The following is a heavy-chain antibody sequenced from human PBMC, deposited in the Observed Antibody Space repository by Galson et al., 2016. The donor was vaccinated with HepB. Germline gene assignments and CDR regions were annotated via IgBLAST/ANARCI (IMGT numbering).Heavy chain of an antibody. D-gene: IGHD5-12*01. CDR3: ARDHISGRGPFFDY. Sequence: SLRLSCAASVFTFSRSWMTWVRQAPGRGLEWLANIKEDGSSTNHVDSVKGRFTISRDNAKTSLYLQMNSLRAEDTAVYYCARDHISGRGPFFDYWGQGIPVTVSS. J-gene: IGHJ4*02. V-gene: IGHV3-7*03. CDR1: VFTFSRSW. CDR2: IKEDGSST.